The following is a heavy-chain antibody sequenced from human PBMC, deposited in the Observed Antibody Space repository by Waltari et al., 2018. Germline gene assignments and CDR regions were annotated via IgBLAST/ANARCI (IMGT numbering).Heavy chain of an antibody. CDR3: ALWESGWRAFRF. D-gene: IGHD6-19*01. Sequence: QVQLQESGPGLVKSSETLSPTCTVSGVSVSGYFWNWIRQAPGKGPEWIGYIRHTGDTKQNPSLKSRVTMSVDTSRNDFSLRLSSVTAADTAVYYCALWESGWRAFRFWGQGTLGTVSS. J-gene: IGHJ4*03. CDR1: GVSVSGYF. CDR2: IRHTGDT. V-gene: IGHV4-59*08.